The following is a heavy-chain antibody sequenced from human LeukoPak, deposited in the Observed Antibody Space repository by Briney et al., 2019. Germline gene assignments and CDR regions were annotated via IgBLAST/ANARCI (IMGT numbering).Heavy chain of an antibody. CDR2: ISSSSTYT. Sequence: GGSLRLSCAASGFTFSDYYMSWIRQAPGKGLEWVSYISSSSTYTNYADSVKGRFTISRDNAKNSLYLQMNSLRAEDTAVYYCARRERGSTVTTLFYYFDYWGQGTLVTVSS. CDR3: ARRERGSTVTTLFYYFDY. CDR1: GFTFSDYY. V-gene: IGHV3-11*06. J-gene: IGHJ4*02. D-gene: IGHD4-11*01.